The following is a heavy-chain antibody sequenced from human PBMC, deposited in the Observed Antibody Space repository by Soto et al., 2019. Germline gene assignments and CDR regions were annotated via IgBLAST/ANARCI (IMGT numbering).Heavy chain of an antibody. CDR1: GFTFSDYY. Sequence: GGSLRLSCAASGFTFSDYYMSWIRQAPGKGLEWVSYISGSGSTIYYADSVKGRFTISRDNAKNSLYLQMNSLRAEDTAVYYCAGLPVTTIEVGRYYYYYMDVWGKGTTVTVSS. V-gene: IGHV3-11*01. J-gene: IGHJ6*03. CDR2: ISGSGSTI. D-gene: IGHD2-21*02. CDR3: AGLPVTTIEVGRYYYYYMDV.